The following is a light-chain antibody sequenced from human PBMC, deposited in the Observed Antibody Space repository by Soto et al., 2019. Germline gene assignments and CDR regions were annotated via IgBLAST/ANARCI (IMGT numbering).Light chain of an antibody. CDR1: QTVSSS. CDR3: QQHSNWPLT. CDR2: EVS. J-gene: IGKJ4*01. V-gene: IGKV3-11*01. Sequence: EIVLTQSPATLSVSPGERATLSCRASQTVSSSLAWYQQKPGQAPRLLIYEVSNRATGIPARFSGSGSGADFTLTISSLEPGDFALYYCQQHSNWPLTFGGGTKV.